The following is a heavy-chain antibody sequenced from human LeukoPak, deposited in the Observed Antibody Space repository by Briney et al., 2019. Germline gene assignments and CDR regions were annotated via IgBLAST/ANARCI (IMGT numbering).Heavy chain of an antibody. CDR1: GFTFSSYA. CDR2: ISGSGGST. Sequence: GGSLRLSCAASGFTFSSYAMSWVRQAPGKGLEWVSAISGSGGSTYYADSVKGRFTISRDNSKNTLYLQTNSLRAEDTAVYYCAKGPITIFEVPKFDSWGQGTLVTVSS. D-gene: IGHD3-3*01. CDR3: AKGPITIFEVPKFDS. V-gene: IGHV3-23*01. J-gene: IGHJ4*02.